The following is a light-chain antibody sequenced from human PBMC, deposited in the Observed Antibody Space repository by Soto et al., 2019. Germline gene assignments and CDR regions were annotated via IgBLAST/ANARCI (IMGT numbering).Light chain of an antibody. Sequence: EIVVTQSPATLSVSPGERVTLSCRASQSVSSSLAWYQQSPGQAPRLLIYDTSTMAPGIAARFSGSGSGTEFTLTISSLQSEDVAVYYCQQYVHWPPGTFGQGTTVEIK. V-gene: IGKV3-15*01. CDR2: DTS. J-gene: IGKJ1*01. CDR1: QSVSSS. CDR3: QQYVHWPPGT.